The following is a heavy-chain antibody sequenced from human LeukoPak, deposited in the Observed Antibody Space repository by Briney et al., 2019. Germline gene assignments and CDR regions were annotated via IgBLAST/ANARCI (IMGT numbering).Heavy chain of an antibody. CDR2: INHSGST. J-gene: IGHJ4*02. CDR3: ARAAIVAVPYYFDY. V-gene: IGHV4-34*01. Sequence: GSLRLSCAASGFTFSSYSMSWIRQPPGKGLEWIGEINHSGSTNYNPSLKSRVTISVDTSKNQFSLKPSSVTAADTAVYYCARAAIVAVPYYFDYWGQGTLVTVSS. D-gene: IGHD2-21*01. CDR1: GFTFSSYS.